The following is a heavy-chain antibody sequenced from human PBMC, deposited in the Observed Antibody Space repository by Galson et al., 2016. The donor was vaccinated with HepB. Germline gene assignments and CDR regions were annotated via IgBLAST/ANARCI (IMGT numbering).Heavy chain of an antibody. V-gene: IGHV3-7*01. CDR1: GFTFSGFW. CDR2: IKPDGSEK. CDR3: ARDRYCDSIGCYYFDY. D-gene: IGHD2-2*01. J-gene: IGHJ4*02. Sequence: SLRLSCAASGFTFSGFWMSWIRQAPGQGLERVANIKPDGSEKYYVDSVQGRFTITSDNAKDPLSLQMDSLRVEDTALYYCARDRYCDSIGCYYFDYWGQGTLVTVSS.